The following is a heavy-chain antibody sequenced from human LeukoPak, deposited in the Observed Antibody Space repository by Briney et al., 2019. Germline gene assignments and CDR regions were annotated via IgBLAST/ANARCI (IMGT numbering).Heavy chain of an antibody. D-gene: IGHD3-10*01. CDR3: ARDHSVLSGELLGDY. V-gene: IGHV1-18*01. CDR2: ISAYNGNT. Sequence: GASVKVSCKASGYTFSNYGISWVRQAPGQGLEWMGWISAYNGNTNYAQKLQGRVTMTTDTSTSTAYMELRSLRYDDTAVYYCARDHSVLSGELLGDYWGQGTLVTVSS. CDR1: GYTFSNYG. J-gene: IGHJ4*02.